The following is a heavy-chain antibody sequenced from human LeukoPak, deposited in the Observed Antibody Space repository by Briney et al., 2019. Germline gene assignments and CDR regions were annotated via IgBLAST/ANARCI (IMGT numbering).Heavy chain of an antibody. V-gene: IGHV4-39*07. J-gene: IGHJ5*02. CDR3: ARDGEQYYYDSSGYYRGSWFDP. Sequence: SETLSLTCTVSGGSISSSSYYWGWIRRPPGKGLEWIGSIYYSGSTYYNPSLKSRVTISVDTSKNQFSLKLSSVTAADAAVYYCARDGEQYYYDSSGYYRGSWFDPWGQGTLVTVSP. CDR2: IYYSGST. CDR1: GGSISSSSYY. D-gene: IGHD3-22*01.